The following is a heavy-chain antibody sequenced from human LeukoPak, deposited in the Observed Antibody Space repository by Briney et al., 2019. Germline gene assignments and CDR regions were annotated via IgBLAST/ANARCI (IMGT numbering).Heavy chain of an antibody. CDR3: ARDLHTPGDYGDYGSPPNWFDP. Sequence: PSQTLSLTCTVSGGSISSGDYYWSWIRQPPGKGLEWIGYIYYSGSTYYNPSFKSRVTISVDTSKNQFSLKLSSVTAADTAVYYCARDLHTPGDYGDYGSPPNWFDPWGQGTLVTVSS. J-gene: IGHJ5*02. D-gene: IGHD4-17*01. V-gene: IGHV4-30-4*08. CDR1: GGSISSGDYY. CDR2: IYYSGST.